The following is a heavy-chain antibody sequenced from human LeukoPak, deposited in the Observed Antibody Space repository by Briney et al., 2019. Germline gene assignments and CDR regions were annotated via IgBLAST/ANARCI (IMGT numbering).Heavy chain of an antibody. Sequence: SQTLSLTCTVSGGSISSGDYYWSWIRQPPGKGLEWIGYIYYSGSTYYNPSLKSRVTISVDTSKNQFSLKLSSVTAADSAVYYCASSTDYGDYIYWYFDLWGRGTLVTVSS. CDR1: GGSISSGDYY. V-gene: IGHV4-30-4*01. CDR2: IYYSGST. D-gene: IGHD4-17*01. J-gene: IGHJ2*01. CDR3: ASSTDYGDYIYWYFDL.